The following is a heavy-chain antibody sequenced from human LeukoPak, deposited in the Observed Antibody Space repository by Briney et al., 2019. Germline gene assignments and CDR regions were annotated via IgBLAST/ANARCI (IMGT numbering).Heavy chain of an antibody. CDR1: GGSISSGDYY. CDR2: IYYSGST. V-gene: IGHV4-30-4*01. CDR3: ARERVGDYGDQYNWFDP. Sequence: PSETLSLTCTVSGGSISSGDYYWSWIRQPPGKGLEWIGYIYYSGSTYCNPSLKSRVTISVDTSKNQFSLKLSSVTAADTAVYYCARERVGDYGDQYNWFDPWGQGTLVTVSS. J-gene: IGHJ5*02. D-gene: IGHD4-17*01.